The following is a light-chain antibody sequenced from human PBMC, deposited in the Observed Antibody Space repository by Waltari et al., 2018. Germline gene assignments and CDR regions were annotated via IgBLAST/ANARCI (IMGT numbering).Light chain of an antibody. CDR2: AAS. Sequence: IQLTQSPSSLSASVGDRVTITCRTSQGISSYLAWYQQKPRKAPKLLIYAASSLQSGVPSRFSGSGSGTDFTLTISSLQPEDFATYYCQQLNSYPLTFGPGTKVDIK. CDR3: QQLNSYPLT. CDR1: QGISSY. V-gene: IGKV1-9*01. J-gene: IGKJ3*01.